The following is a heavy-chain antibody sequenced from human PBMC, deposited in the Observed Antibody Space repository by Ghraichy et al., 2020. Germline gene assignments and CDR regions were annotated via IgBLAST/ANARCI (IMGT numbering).Heavy chain of an antibody. Sequence: GGSLRLSCVASGFTFNAFGMHWVRQAPGNGLEWVAFIRYDGSNTYYGDSAKGRYTVSRDNSKNMLYLQINSLRPEDTAVYYCAKESCSTTNCLSYYYYAMDVWGQGTAVTVSS. V-gene: IGHV3-30*02. CDR3: AKESCSTTNCLSYYYYAMDV. J-gene: IGHJ6*02. CDR2: IRYDGSNT. CDR1: GFTFNAFG. D-gene: IGHD2-2*01.